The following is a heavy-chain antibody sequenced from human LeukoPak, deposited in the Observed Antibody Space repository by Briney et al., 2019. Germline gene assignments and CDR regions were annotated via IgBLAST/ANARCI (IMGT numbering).Heavy chain of an antibody. J-gene: IGHJ4*02. CDR2: ISASGTST. V-gene: IGHV3-23*01. CDR1: GFTFSSYT. Sequence: GGSLRLSCAASGFTFSSYTMYWVRQAPGKGLEWVSAISASGTSTYYAVSGKGRFTISRDNSKNTLYLQMNSLRAEDTAVYYCAKDLFYVKRDAADTDFWGQGTLVTVSS. D-gene: IGHD6-13*01. CDR3: AKDLFYVKRDAADTDF.